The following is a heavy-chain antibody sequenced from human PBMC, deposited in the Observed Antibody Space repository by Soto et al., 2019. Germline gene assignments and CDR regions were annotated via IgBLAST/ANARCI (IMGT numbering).Heavy chain of an antibody. Sequence: QVQLVQSGAEVKKPGSSVKVSCKASGGTFSSSAISWVRQAPGQGREWMGGIIPIFGKANYAQKFQGRVTITADNSTSTAYMELSRLRSEDTAVYYCARDTIVVVPAAIPDYYYYYGMDVWGQGTTVTV. CDR2: IIPIFGKA. D-gene: IGHD2-2*02. CDR3: ARDTIVVVPAAIPDYYYYYGMDV. J-gene: IGHJ6*02. V-gene: IGHV1-69*06. CDR1: GGTFSSSA.